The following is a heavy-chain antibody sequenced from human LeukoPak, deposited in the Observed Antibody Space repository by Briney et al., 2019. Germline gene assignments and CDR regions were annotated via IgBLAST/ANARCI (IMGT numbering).Heavy chain of an antibody. CDR1: GYTFTRYG. V-gene: IGHV1-18*01. J-gene: IGHJ6*03. CDR2: ISAFNGYT. CDR3: ARGTRGYSYGDYFHYMDV. Sequence: GASVKVSCKASGYTFTRYGLTSVRQAPGQGLEWMGWISAFNGYTKYAQKVTGRVTMTTDTSTSTAYMELRRLRSDDTAVYYCARGTRGYSYGDYFHYMDVWGKGTTVTVSS. D-gene: IGHD5-18*01.